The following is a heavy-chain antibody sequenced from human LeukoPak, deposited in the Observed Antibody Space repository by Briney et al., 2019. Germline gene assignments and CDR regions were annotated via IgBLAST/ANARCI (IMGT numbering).Heavy chain of an antibody. CDR3: ASNFFWSGQYFDY. V-gene: IGHV3-48*02. D-gene: IGHD3-3*01. CDR1: GFTFSSYS. Sequence: PGGSLRLSCAAPGFTFSSYSMNWVRQAPGKGLEWVSYISSSSSTIYYADSVKGRFTISRDNAKNSLYLQMNSLRDEDTAVYYCASNFFWSGQYFDYWGQGTLVTVSS. J-gene: IGHJ4*02. CDR2: ISSSSSTI.